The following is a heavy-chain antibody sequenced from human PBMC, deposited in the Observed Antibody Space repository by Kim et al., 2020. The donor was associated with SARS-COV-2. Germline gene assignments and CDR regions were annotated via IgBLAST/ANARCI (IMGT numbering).Heavy chain of an antibody. D-gene: IGHD6-13*01. Sequence: GGSLRLSCAASGFTFSNYAMSWVRQTPGKGLEWVSGISSSGTSTNYADSVKGRFTISRDNSKNTVYLQMNSLRAEDTAVYYCAPRPVIAAAGIACWGQGTLVAVSS. V-gene: IGHV3-23*01. CDR2: ISSSGTST. CDR3: APRPVIAAAGIAC. J-gene: IGHJ4*02. CDR1: GFTFSNYA.